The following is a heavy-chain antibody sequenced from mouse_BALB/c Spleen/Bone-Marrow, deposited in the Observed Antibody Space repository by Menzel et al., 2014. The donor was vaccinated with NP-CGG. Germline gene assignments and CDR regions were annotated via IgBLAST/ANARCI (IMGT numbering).Heavy chain of an antibody. CDR1: GYTFTRYY. V-gene: IGHV1S81*02. D-gene: IGHD1-1*01. J-gene: IGHJ1*01. CDR3: TRSNYGYWYFDV. Sequence: VQLVESGAELVKPGASVKLSCKASGYTFTRYYMYWVKQRPGQGLEWIGEINPTNGGTNFNEKFKSKATLTVDKSSSTAYMQLSSLTSEDSAVYYCTRSNYGYWYFDVWGAGTTVTVPS. CDR2: INPTNGGT.